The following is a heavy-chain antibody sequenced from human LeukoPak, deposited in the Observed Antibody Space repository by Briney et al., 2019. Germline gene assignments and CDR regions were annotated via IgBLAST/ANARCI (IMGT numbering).Heavy chain of an antibody. J-gene: IGHJ5*02. D-gene: IGHD3-10*01. CDR3: ARGMVRGVRHNWFDP. CDR1: LYTFTSYD. CDR2: MNPNSGNA. Sequence: ASVKVSCKASLYTFTSYDINWVRQATGQGLEWMGWMNPNSGNAGYAQKFQGRVTINRNTSISPAYMELSSLRSEDTAVYYCARGMVRGVRHNWFDPWGQGTLVTVSS. V-gene: IGHV1-8*03.